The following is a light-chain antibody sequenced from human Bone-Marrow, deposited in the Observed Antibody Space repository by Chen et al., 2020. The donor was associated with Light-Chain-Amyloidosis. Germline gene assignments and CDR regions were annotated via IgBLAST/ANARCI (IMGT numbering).Light chain of an antibody. V-gene: IGLV2-14*01. J-gene: IGLJ1*01. CDR3: SAYTITNTLV. Sequence: SALTQPASVSGSPGQSITISCTGTSSDVGGDNQVSWYQQHPEKAPKLMIYEVTNRPSWVPERFSGCKSDNTASLTISGLQTEDEADDFCSAYTITNTLVVGSWTRVTGL. CDR1: SSDVGGDNQ. CDR2: EVT.